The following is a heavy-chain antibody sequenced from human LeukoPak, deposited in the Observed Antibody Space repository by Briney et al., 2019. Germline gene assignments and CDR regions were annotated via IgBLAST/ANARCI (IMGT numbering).Heavy chain of an antibody. V-gene: IGHV3-23*03. CDR3: AKDPTDFDSSGQTYFDY. CDR2: IYSGGST. D-gene: IGHD3-22*01. J-gene: IGHJ4*02. CDR1: GFTFSSYA. Sequence: GGSLRLSCAASGFTFSSYAMSWVRQAPGKGLEWVSLIYSGGSTYYADSVKGRFTISRDNSKNTLYLQMNSLRAEDTAVYYCAKDPTDFDSSGQTYFDYWGQGTLVTVSS.